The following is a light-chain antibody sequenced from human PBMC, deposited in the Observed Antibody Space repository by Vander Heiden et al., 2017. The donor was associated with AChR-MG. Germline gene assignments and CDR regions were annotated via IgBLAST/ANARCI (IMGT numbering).Light chain of an antibody. Sequence: QSVGSSYLAWYQQQPGQAPRLLIYGASSRATGIADRCSGSGSATDFTLTSSRLEPEDFAVYYWQQDDSSPLAFGGGTKVEIK. J-gene: IGKJ4*01. CDR3: QQDDSSPLA. V-gene: IGKV3-20*01. CDR2: GAS. CDR1: QSVGSSY.